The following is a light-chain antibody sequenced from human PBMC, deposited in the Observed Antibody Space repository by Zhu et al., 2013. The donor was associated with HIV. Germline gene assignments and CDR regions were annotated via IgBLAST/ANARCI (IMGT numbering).Light chain of an antibody. Sequence: QSALTQPASVSGSPGQSVTISCTGTSSDVGSYNFVSWYQQHPGKAPKLMIYEGTKRPSGVSNRFSASKSGNTASLTISGLQAEDEADYYCSSYTSSSTLDVFGTGTKVTVL. CDR3: SSYTSSSTLDV. J-gene: IGLJ1*01. CDR1: SSDVGSYNF. CDR2: EGT. V-gene: IGLV2-14*02.